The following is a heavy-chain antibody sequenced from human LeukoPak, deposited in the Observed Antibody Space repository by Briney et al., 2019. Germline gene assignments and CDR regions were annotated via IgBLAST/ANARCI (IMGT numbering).Heavy chain of an antibody. CDR1: GGSISSSSYY. D-gene: IGHD3-10*01. CDR3: ARHLFFGDERLRPYYFDY. J-gene: IGHJ4*02. CDR2: IYYSGST. V-gene: IGHV4-39*01. Sequence: PSETLSLTCTVSGGSISSSSYYWGWIRQPPGTGLEWIGSIYYSGSTYYNPSLKSRVTISVDTSKNQFSLKLSSVTAADTAVYYCARHLFFGDERLRPYYFDYWGQGTLVTVSS.